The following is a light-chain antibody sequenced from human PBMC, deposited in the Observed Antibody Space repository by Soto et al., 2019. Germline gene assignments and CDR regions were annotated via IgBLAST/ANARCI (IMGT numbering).Light chain of an antibody. V-gene: IGLV2-23*01. CDR3: CSYAGSTTTVV. Sequence: QSALTQPASVSGSPGQSITISCTGTSSDVGSHKIVSWYQQYPGKAPKLMIYEGSKRPSGVSNRFSGSKSGNTASLTISGLQAEDEADYYCCSYAGSTTTVVFGGGTKLTVL. J-gene: IGLJ2*01. CDR2: EGS. CDR1: SSDVGSHKI.